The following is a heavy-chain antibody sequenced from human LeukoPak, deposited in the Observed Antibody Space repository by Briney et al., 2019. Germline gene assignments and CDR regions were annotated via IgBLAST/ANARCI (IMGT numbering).Heavy chain of an antibody. V-gene: IGHV4-59*12. J-gene: IGHJ3*02. D-gene: IGHD3-22*01. CDR3: ARVGYYDSSGYSSDPPNDAFDI. CDR2: IYHSGST. Sequence: SETLSLTCTVSGGSISSYYWSWIRQPPGKGLEWIGYIYHSGSTYYNPSLKSRVTISVDRSKNQFSLKLSSVTAADTAVYYCARVGYYDSSGYSSDPPNDAFDIWGQGTMVTVSS. CDR1: GGSISSYY.